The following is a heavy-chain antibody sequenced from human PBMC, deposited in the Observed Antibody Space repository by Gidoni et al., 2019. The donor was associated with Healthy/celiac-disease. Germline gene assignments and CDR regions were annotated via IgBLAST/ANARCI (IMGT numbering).Heavy chain of an antibody. V-gene: IGHV3-53*02. CDR1: GFTVSSNY. Sequence: EVQLVETGGGLIQPGGSLRLSCAASGFTVSSNYMSWVRQAPGKGLEWVSVIYSGGSTYYADSVKGRFTISRDNSKNTLYLQMNSLRAEDTAVYYCASVPITYNWNAEPFDYWGQGTLVTVSS. CDR3: ASVPITYNWNAEPFDY. J-gene: IGHJ4*02. D-gene: IGHD1-20*01. CDR2: IYSGGST.